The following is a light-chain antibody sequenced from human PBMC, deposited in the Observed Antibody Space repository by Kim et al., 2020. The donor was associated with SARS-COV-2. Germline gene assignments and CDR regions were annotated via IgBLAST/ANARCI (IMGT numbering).Light chain of an antibody. CDR1: QSVSSGY. CDR2: GAF. Sequence: EIVLTQSPGTLSLSPGERATLSCRASQSVSSGYLAWYQQKPGQAPRLLIYGAFSRAAGIPDRFSGSGSGTDFTLTISRLEPEDFAVYSCQQYGSSPRMTFGQGTRVEIK. CDR3: QQYGSSPRMT. V-gene: IGKV3-20*01. J-gene: IGKJ5*01.